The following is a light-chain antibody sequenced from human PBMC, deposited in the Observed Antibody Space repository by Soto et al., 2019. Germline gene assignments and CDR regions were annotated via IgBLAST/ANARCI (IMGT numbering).Light chain of an antibody. V-gene: IGKV1-5*01. CDR2: DAS. CDR3: QQYNSYTWT. CDR1: QSISSW. Sequence: DIPMTHAPSTLSASVGDRVTITFRASQSISSWLAWYQQKPGKAPKLLIYDASSLESGVPSRFSGSGSGTEFTLTISSLQSDDFATYYCQQYNSYTWTFGQGTKVDIK. J-gene: IGKJ1*01.